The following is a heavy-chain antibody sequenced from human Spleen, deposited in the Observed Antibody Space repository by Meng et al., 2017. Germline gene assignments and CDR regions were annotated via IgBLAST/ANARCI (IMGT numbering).Heavy chain of an antibody. J-gene: IGHJ4*01. V-gene: IGHV3-15*01. Sequence: VQLVESGGCFVKPGGSLRLSCAASGFTFSNAWMTWVRQAPGRGLEWIGRMKSNVDGGTVDYAAAVQGRFFISRDDSENTFYLQMNSLKTEDTAVYYCSGHVDYWGHGTLVTVSS. CDR1: GFTFSNAW. CDR3: SGHVDY. CDR2: MKSNVDGGTV.